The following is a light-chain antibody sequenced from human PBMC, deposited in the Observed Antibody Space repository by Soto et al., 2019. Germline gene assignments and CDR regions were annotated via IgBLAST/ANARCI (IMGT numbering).Light chain of an antibody. Sequence: EIHLTQTPSFLAASVGERVTITCRPSQAIPNNMAWYQQKPGKPPKLLIYEESTLHSGVPSRFSGRKSGTQFTLTIDSLQPEDFATYYCQQVKTYPRTFGGGTEVDI. CDR1: QAIPNN. CDR2: EES. V-gene: IGKV1-9*01. CDR3: QQVKTYPRT. J-gene: IGKJ4*01.